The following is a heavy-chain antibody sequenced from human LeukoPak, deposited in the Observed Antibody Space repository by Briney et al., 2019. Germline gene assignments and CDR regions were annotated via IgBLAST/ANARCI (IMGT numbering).Heavy chain of an antibody. Sequence: SETLSLTCTVSGGSISNYYWSWIRQPAGKGLEFIGRIYSSGSTNYNPSLKSRVTMSVDTSKNQFSLRLSSVTAADSAMYYCARGGYTIFDYWGQGTLVTVPS. CDR1: GGSISNYY. CDR3: ARGGYTIFDY. J-gene: IGHJ4*02. CDR2: IYSSGST. V-gene: IGHV4-4*07. D-gene: IGHD1-1*01.